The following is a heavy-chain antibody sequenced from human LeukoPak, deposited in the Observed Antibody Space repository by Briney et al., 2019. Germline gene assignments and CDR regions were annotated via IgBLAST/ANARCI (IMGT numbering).Heavy chain of an antibody. Sequence: SGPALVKPTQTLTLTCTFSGFSLSTSGMCVSWIRQPPGKALEWLALIDWDDDKYYSTSLKTRLTISKDTSKNQVVLTMTNMDPVDKATYYGAGGTYYDIWTVKGYWGQGTLATVSS. CDR3: AGGTYYDIWTVKGY. D-gene: IGHD3-9*01. J-gene: IGHJ4*02. CDR1: GFSLSTSGMC. CDR2: IDWDDDK. V-gene: IGHV2-70*01.